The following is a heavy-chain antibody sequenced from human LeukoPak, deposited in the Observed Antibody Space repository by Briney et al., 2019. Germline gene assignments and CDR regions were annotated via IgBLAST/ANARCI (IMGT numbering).Heavy chain of an antibody. Sequence: EESLRLSCAASGFTCSGSAMHWVREASGKRMEWVGRIRSKANSYATAYAASVKGRFTISRDDSKNTAYLQMNSLKTEDTAVYYCTNARYSGSYYDDYYYYMDAWGKGTTVTVSS. V-gene: IGHV3-73*01. D-gene: IGHD1-26*01. CDR1: GFTCSGSA. CDR3: TNARYSGSYYDDYYYYMDA. J-gene: IGHJ6*03. CDR2: IRSKANSYAT.